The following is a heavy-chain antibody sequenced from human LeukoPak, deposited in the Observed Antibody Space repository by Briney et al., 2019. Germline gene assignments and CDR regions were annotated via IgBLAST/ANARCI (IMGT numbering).Heavy chain of an antibody. CDR2: ISADNGNT. D-gene: IGHD5-18*01. Sequence: GASVKASCKASGYTFTSYGISWVRQAPGQGLEWMGLISADNGNTNYAQKLQGRVTMTTDTSTSTAYMELRSLRSDDTAVYYCARASGYSYGFRYYYYYMDVWGKGTTVTVSS. V-gene: IGHV1-18*01. CDR3: ARASGYSYGFRYYYYYMDV. CDR1: GYTFTSYG. J-gene: IGHJ6*03.